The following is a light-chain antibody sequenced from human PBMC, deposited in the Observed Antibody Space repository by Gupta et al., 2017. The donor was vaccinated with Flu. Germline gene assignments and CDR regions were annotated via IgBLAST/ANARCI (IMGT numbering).Light chain of an antibody. CDR1: SGNSSYA. J-gene: IGLJ3*02. Sequence: QLVLTQSPSASASLGASVKLTCTLSSGNSSYAIAWHQQQPEKAPRYLMKLNSDGSHSKGDGIPDRFSGSSAGAERYLTISSLQAEDEADYYCQTWGTGIRVFGGGTKLTVL. V-gene: IGLV4-69*01. CDR2: LNSDGSH. CDR3: QTWGTGIRV.